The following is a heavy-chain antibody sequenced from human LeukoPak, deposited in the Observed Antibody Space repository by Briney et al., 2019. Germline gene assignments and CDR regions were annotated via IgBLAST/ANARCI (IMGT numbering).Heavy chain of an antibody. V-gene: IGHV3-23*01. J-gene: IGHJ3*02. D-gene: IGHD2-2*01. CDR2: ISGSGGST. Sequence: GGSLRLSCAASGFTFSSYAMSWVRQAPGKGLEWVSAISGSGGSTYYVDSVKGRFTISRDNSKNTLYLQMNSLRAEDTAVYYCAKVGYCSSTSCYAFDIWGQGTMVTVSS. CDR1: GFTFSSYA. CDR3: AKVGYCSSTSCYAFDI.